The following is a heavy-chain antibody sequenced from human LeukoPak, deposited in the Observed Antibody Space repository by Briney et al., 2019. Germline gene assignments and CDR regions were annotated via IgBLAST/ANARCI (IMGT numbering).Heavy chain of an antibody. CDR3: AKDQWWFGESNAFDI. V-gene: IGHV3-30*04. D-gene: IGHD2-15*01. CDR2: ISYDGSHI. J-gene: IGHJ3*02. CDR1: GFVFRSYP. Sequence: PGRSLRLSCAASGFVFRSYPMQWVRQAPGKGLEWVTIISYDGSHIFYADSVKGRFTISRDNSKNTLFLRINSLRAEDTAVYYCAKDQWWFGESNAFDIWGQGTMATVSS.